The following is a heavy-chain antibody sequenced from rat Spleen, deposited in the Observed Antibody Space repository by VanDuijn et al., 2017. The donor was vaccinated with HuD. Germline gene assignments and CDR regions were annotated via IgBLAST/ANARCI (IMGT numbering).Heavy chain of an antibody. J-gene: IGHJ2*01. CDR3: AREAEYLRYFDY. D-gene: IGHD2-1*01. Sequence: EVQLVESGGGLVQPGSSLKVSCVASGFTFSTYVMHWFRQAPANGIEWLASINTDSSSTHYAETVKGRFTISRDNAKNTVDMQLSRLRSEDTAMYFCAREAEYLRYFDYWGQGVVVTVSS. V-gene: IGHV5-43*01. CDR2: INTDSSST. CDR1: GFTFSTYV.